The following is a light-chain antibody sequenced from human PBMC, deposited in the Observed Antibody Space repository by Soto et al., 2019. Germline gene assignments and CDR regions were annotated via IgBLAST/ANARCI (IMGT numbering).Light chain of an antibody. CDR1: SSDVGGYNY. V-gene: IGLV2-14*03. Sequence: QSALTQPASVSGSPGQSITISCTGTSSDVGGYNYVSWFQQHPGKAPKLIIFDVSNRPSGVSNRFSGSKSGNTASLTISGLQAEDGADYYCSSYTYAGVKPYVFGPGTKLTVL. CDR3: SSYTYAGVKPYV. CDR2: DVS. J-gene: IGLJ1*01.